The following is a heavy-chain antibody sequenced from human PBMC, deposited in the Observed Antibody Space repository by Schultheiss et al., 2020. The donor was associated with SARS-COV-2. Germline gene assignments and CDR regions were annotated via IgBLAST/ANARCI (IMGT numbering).Heavy chain of an antibody. CDR1: GYTFSNYA. CDR2: ISWNSGST. Sequence: GGSLRLSCAASGYTFSNYAMHWVRQAPGKGLEWVSGISWNSGSTYYADSVKGRFTISRDNSKNTLYLQMNSLRAEDTAVYYCARAIYEYYFDSWGQGTLVTVSS. J-gene: IGHJ4*02. D-gene: IGHD2-2*02. V-gene: IGHV3-23*01. CDR3: ARAIYEYYFDS.